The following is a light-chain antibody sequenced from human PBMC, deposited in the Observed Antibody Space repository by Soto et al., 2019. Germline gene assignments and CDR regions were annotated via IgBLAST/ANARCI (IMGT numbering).Light chain of an antibody. V-gene: IGKV3-11*01. CDR1: QSVSSS. J-gene: IGKJ2*01. CDR3: QQYNNWPPYT. Sequence: EIVLTQSPDTLSLSPGERATLSCRASQSVSSSLAWYQQKPGQAPRLLIYDAANRATGIPARFRGSGSGTDFTLTISSLEPEDFAVYYCQQYNNWPPYTFGQGTKLEIK. CDR2: DAA.